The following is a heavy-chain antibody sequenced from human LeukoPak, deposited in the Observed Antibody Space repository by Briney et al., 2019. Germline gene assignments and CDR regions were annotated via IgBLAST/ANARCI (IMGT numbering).Heavy chain of an antibody. D-gene: IGHD6-13*01. V-gene: IGHV1-69*06. CDR2: IIPIFGTT. CDR1: GYTFTDYF. Sequence: SVKVSCKASGYTFTDYFIHWVRQTPGQGLEWMGGIIPIFGTTNYAQKFQDRVTITADKSTSTAYMKLSSLRSEDTAVYYCARVVGLTGYSSNWYSGYYYYMDVWGKGTTVTVSS. CDR3: ARVVGLTGYSSNWYSGYYYYMDV. J-gene: IGHJ6*03.